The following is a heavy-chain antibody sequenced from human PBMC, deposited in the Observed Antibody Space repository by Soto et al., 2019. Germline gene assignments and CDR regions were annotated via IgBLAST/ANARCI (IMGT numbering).Heavy chain of an antibody. V-gene: IGHV3-21*01. Sequence: PGGSLRLSCAASGFTFSSYSMNWVRQAPGKGLEWVSSISSSSSYIYYADSVKGRFTISRDNAKNSLYLQMNSLRAEDTAVYYCARNAVTGANWLDPWGQGPLVTVYS. CDR1: GFTFSSYS. J-gene: IGHJ5*02. CDR3: ARNAVTGANWLDP. CDR2: ISSSSSYI. D-gene: IGHD5-18*01.